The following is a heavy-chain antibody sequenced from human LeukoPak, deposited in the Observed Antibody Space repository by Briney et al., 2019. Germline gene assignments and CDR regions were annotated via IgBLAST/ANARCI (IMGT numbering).Heavy chain of an antibody. J-gene: IGHJ4*02. CDR2: ISASSSTM. D-gene: IGHD1-1*01. CDR1: GFTFSSFN. Sequence: GGSLRLSCVASGFTFSSFNMNWVRQAPGKGLEWISYISASSSTMYYADSVKGRFTISRDNAKNSLSLQINSLRDEDTAVFYCARDAGTGYFDYWGQGTLVTVSS. CDR3: ARDAGTGYFDY. V-gene: IGHV3-48*02.